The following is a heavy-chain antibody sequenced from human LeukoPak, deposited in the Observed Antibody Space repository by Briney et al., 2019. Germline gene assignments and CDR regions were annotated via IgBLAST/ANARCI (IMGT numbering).Heavy chain of an antibody. D-gene: IGHD4-17*01. J-gene: IGHJ5*02. V-gene: IGHV4-59*08. CDR2: IYYSGST. Sequence: SETLSLTCTVSGGSISSYYWSWIRQPPGKGLEWIAFIYYSGSTKYNPSLKSRVTISVDTSKNQFSLRLTSVTAADTAVYFCARQLGNGDSFSPWGQGTLVTVAS. CDR3: ARQLGNGDSFSP. CDR1: GGSISSYY.